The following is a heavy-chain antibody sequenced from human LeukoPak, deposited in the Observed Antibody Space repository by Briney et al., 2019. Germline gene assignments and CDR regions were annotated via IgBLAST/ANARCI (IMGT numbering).Heavy chain of an antibody. D-gene: IGHD5-18*01. Sequence: GGSLRLSCAASGFTFSSYGMHWVRRAPGKGLEWVAFIRYDGTNKYYADSVKGRFTISRDNSKNTMYLQMNSLRAEDTAVYFCATGRDTAMVRLDYWGQGTLVTVSS. CDR1: GFTFSSYG. CDR3: ATGRDTAMVRLDY. V-gene: IGHV3-30*02. CDR2: IRYDGTNK. J-gene: IGHJ4*02.